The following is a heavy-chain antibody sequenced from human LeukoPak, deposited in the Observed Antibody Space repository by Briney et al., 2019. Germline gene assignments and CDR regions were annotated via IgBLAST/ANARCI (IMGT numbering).Heavy chain of an antibody. CDR3: ARVLTTVTPDAFDI. Sequence: SVKVSCKASGGTFSSYAISWVRQAPGQGLEWMGRIIPILGIANYAQKFQGRVTITADKSTSTAYMELSSLRSEDTAVYYCARVLTTVTPDAFDIWGQGTMVTVSP. CDR1: GGTFSSYA. V-gene: IGHV1-69*04. D-gene: IGHD4-17*01. CDR2: IIPILGIA. J-gene: IGHJ3*02.